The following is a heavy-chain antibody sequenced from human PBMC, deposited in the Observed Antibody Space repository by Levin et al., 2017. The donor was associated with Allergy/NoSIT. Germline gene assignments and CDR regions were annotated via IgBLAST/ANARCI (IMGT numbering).Heavy chain of an antibody. Sequence: GGSLRLSCAASGFTFSSYEMNWVRQAPGKGLEWVSYISSSGSTIYYADSVKGRFTISRDNAKNSLYLQMNSLRAEDTAVYYCARIVGATGGYYYYGMDVWGQGTTVTVSS. CDR1: GFTFSSYE. CDR2: ISSSGSTI. D-gene: IGHD1-26*01. J-gene: IGHJ6*02. CDR3: ARIVGATGGYYYYGMDV. V-gene: IGHV3-48*03.